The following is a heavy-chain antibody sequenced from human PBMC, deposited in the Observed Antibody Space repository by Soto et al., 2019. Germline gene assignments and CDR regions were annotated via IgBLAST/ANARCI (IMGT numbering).Heavy chain of an antibody. Sequence: EVQLLQSGGGLVQPGGSLRLSCAASGFTFTSYSMTWVRQTPGKGLEWVAAVNAGGYSTYYADSVKGRFTISRDNSNKTLYLQMNSLRAEDTAVYYCATDLRAGSGYDFAYRGQGTLVTVSS. V-gene: IGHV3-23*01. CDR1: GFTFTSYS. J-gene: IGHJ4*02. CDR3: ATDLRAGSGYDFAY. CDR2: VNAGGYST. D-gene: IGHD5-12*01.